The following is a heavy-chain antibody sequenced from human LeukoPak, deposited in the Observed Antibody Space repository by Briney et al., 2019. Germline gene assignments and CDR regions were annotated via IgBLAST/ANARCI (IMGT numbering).Heavy chain of an antibody. Sequence: SETLSLTCAVYGGSFSGYYWSWIRQPPGKGLEWIGEINHSGSTNYNPSLKSRVTISVDTSKNQFSLKLSSVTAADTAVYYCAGVGIGIAAAGNWFDPWGQGTLVTVSS. D-gene: IGHD6-13*01. CDR2: INHSGST. CDR3: AGVGIGIAAAGNWFDP. J-gene: IGHJ5*02. V-gene: IGHV4-34*01. CDR1: GGSFSGYY.